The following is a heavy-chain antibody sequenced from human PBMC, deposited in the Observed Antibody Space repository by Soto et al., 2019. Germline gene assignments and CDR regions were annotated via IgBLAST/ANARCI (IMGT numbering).Heavy chain of an antibody. J-gene: IGHJ4*02. Sequence: SETLSLTCTVSGGSISSTSYYWGWIRQPPGKWLEWIGSIYYCGSTYYNPSLKSRVTISVDTSKNQFSLKLSSVTAADTAVYYCARHAVYSSGFTDYWGQGTLVTVSS. CDR3: ARHAVYSSGFTDY. V-gene: IGHV4-39*01. CDR2: IYYCGST. CDR1: GGSISSTSYY. D-gene: IGHD6-19*01.